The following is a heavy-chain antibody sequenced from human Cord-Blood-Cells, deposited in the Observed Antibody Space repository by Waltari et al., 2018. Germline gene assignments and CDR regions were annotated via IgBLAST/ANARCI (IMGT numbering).Heavy chain of an antibody. Sequence: EVQLLESGGGLVQPGGSLRLSCAASGFTFSSYDMSWVRQAPGKGLEWVSAISGSGGSTYYADSVKGRFTISRDNSKNTLYLQMNSLRAEDTAVYYCAKDRITIFGVVITHYFDYWGQGTLVTVSS. D-gene: IGHD3-3*01. J-gene: IGHJ4*02. CDR2: ISGSGGST. V-gene: IGHV3-23*01. CDR1: GFTFSSYD. CDR3: AKDRITIFGVVITHYFDY.